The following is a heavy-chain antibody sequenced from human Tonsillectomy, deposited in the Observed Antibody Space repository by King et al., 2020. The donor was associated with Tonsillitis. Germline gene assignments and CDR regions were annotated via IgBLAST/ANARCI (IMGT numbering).Heavy chain of an antibody. CDR3: ARVIGSSTYYPDY. J-gene: IGHJ4*02. D-gene: IGHD3-22*01. CDR1: GASFSGYH. V-gene: IGHV4-34*01. Sequence: VQLQQWGAGLLKPSETLSLTCAVYGASFSGYHWSWIRQPPGKGLEWIGEINHSGSTNYNPSLKSRVTISADTSMNQFSLKLNSVTAADTAVYYCARVIGSSTYYPDYWGQGTLVTVSS. CDR2: INHSGST.